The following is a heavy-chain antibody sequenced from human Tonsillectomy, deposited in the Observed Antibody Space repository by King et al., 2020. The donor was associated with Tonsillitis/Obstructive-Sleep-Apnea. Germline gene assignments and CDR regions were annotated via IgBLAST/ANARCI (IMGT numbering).Heavy chain of an antibody. V-gene: IGHV5-10-1*03. J-gene: IGHJ6*01. Sequence: VQLVESGDEVKKPGESLRISCTGSGYNFTSFWISWVRQMPGKGLEWMGRIDPSDSYSNYRPSFRGHVTISADKSISTAYLQWSSLKSSDSAMYYCARPRRDSTSSPERIAMXVWGQXTTVTVS. D-gene: IGHD6-6*01. CDR3: ARPRRDSTSSPERIAMXV. CDR2: IDPSDSYS. CDR1: GYNFTSFW.